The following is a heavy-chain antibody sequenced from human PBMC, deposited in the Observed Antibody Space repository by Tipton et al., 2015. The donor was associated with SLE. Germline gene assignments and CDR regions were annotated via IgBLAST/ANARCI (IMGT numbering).Heavy chain of an antibody. CDR3: ARGGYGRTTKKWIWFDP. D-gene: IGHD5-12*01. J-gene: IGHJ5*02. V-gene: IGHV4-59*11. CDR2: IYYTGRT. CDR1: GASISSHY. Sequence: GSLRLSCTVSGASISSHYWSWIRQTPGKGLEWIGFIYYTGRTDYSPSLESRVTISIDTSKNQFSLKLTSVTAADTAVYYCARGGYGRTTKKWIWFDPWGQGTLVTVSS.